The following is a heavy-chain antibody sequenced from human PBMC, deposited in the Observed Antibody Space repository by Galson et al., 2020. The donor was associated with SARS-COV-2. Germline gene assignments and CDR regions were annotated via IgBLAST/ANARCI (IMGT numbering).Heavy chain of an antibody. CDR2: ISSSGSTI. J-gene: IGHJ4*02. D-gene: IGHD2-2*01. Sequence: GESLKISCAASGFTFSDDYMSWIRQAPGKGLAWVSYISSSGSTIYYADSVKGRFTISRDNAKNSLYLKMNSLRAEDTAVYYCARHPSRRVFDYWGQGTLVTVSS. CDR3: ARHPSRRVFDY. V-gene: IGHV3-11*04. CDR1: GFTFSDDY.